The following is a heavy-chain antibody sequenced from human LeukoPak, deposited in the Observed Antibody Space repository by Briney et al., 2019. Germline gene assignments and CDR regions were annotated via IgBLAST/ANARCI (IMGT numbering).Heavy chain of an antibody. CDR3: ARSYCGGDCAIDY. V-gene: IGHV3-48*02. J-gene: IGHJ4*02. D-gene: IGHD2-21*01. Sequence: GGSLRLSCAASGFTFSSYSMNWVRQAPGKGLEWVSYISSSGSTIYYADSVKGRFTISRDNAKNSLYLQMNSLRDEDTAVYYCARSYCGGDCAIDYWGQGTLVTVSS. CDR1: GFTFSSYS. CDR2: ISSSGSTI.